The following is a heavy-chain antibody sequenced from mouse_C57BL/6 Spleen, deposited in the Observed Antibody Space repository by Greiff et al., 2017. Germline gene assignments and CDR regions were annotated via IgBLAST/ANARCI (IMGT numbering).Heavy chain of an antibody. J-gene: IGHJ4*01. CDR3: AEITTVVATGAMDY. Sequence: VQLQESGPGLVQPSQSLSITCTVSGFSLTSYGVHWVRQSPGKGLEWLGVIWRGGSTDYNAAFMSRLSITKDNSKSQVFFKMNSLQADDTAIYYCAEITTVVATGAMDYWGQGTSVTVSS. D-gene: IGHD1-1*01. CDR1: GFSLTSYG. V-gene: IGHV2-5*01. CDR2: IWRGGST.